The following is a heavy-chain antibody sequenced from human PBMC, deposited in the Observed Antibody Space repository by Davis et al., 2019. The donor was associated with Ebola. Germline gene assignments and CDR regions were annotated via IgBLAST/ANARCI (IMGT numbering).Heavy chain of an antibody. V-gene: IGHV3-48*02. CDR2: ISSSSSTI. Sequence: GGSLRLSCAASGFTFSSYSMNWVRQAPGKGLEWVSYISSSSSTIYYADSVKGRFTISRDNAKNSLYLQMNSLRDEDTAVYYCATGDFYDSSALGYFHSWGQGTLVTISA. J-gene: IGHJ4*02. D-gene: IGHD3-22*01. CDR1: GFTFSSYS. CDR3: ATGDFYDSSALGYFHS.